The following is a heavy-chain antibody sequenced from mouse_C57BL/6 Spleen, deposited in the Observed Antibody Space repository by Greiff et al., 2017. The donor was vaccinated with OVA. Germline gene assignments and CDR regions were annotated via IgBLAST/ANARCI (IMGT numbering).Heavy chain of an antibody. J-gene: IGHJ4*01. D-gene: IGHD1-1*01. CDR1: GFSLTSYG. V-gene: IGHV2-2*01. CDR2: IWSGGST. CDR3: ARKGGVVATKDAMDY. Sequence: VKVVESGPGLVQPSQSLSITCTVSGFSLTSYGVHWVRQSPGKGLEWLGVIWSGGSTDYNAAFISRLSISKDNSKSQVFFKMNSLQADDTAIYYCARKGGVVATKDAMDYWGQGTSVTVSS.